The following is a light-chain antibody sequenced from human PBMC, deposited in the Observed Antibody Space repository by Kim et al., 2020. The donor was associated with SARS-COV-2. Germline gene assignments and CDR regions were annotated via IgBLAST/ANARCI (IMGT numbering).Light chain of an antibody. CDR2: DVS. CDR3: SSYTSSSTLV. CDR1: SSDVGGYNY. Sequence: GQSITIPCTGTSSDVGGYNYVAWHQQHPGKAPKLMIYDVSKRPSGVSNRFSGSKSGNTASLTISGLQAEDEADYYCSSYTSSSTLVFGGGTQLTVL. J-gene: IGLJ2*01. V-gene: IGLV2-14*04.